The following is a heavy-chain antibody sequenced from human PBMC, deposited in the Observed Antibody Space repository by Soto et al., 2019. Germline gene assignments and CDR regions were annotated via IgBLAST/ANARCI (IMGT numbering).Heavy chain of an antibody. Sequence: ASVKVSCKASGYTFTGYYMHWVRQAPGQGLEWMGWINPNSGGTNYAQKFQGWVTMTRDTSISTAYMALSRLRSDDTAVYYCAREVVGDAFDIWGQGTMVTVSS. D-gene: IGHD3-10*01. CDR1: GYTFTGYY. CDR3: AREVVGDAFDI. J-gene: IGHJ3*02. CDR2: INPNSGGT. V-gene: IGHV1-2*04.